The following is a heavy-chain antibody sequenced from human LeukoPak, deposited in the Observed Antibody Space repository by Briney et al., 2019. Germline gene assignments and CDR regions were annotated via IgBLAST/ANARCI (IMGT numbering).Heavy chain of an antibody. Sequence: PGGSLRLSCAASGFSFSSFAMTWVRQAPGKGLEWVSAISGSTGSTYYADSVKGRFTISRDNSKNTLYLQMNSLRVEDTAVYYCARDATGGGDCFFDYWGQGTLVTVSS. J-gene: IGHJ4*02. CDR3: ARDATGGGDCFFDY. CDR2: ISGSTGST. D-gene: IGHD2-21*02. V-gene: IGHV3-23*01. CDR1: GFSFSSFA.